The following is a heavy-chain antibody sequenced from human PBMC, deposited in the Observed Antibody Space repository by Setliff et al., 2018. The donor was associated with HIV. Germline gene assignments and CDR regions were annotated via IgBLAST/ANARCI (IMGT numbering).Heavy chain of an antibody. CDR1: GASISSHNYY. Sequence: PSETLSLTCTVSGASISSHNYYWGWIRQSPGKGLEWIASIRSSGDTYYNPSLQSRVIISVDTSNNQISLKLTSVTAADAAVYYCMRGRSITIFGVAYFDFWGQGTQVTVSS. CDR3: MRGRSITIFGVAYFDF. CDR2: IRSSGDT. V-gene: IGHV4-39*01. J-gene: IGHJ4*02. D-gene: IGHD3-3*01.